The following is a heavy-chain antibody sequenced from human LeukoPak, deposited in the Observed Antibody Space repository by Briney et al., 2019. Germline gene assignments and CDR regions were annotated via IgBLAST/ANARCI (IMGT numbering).Heavy chain of an antibody. CDR2: IYYSGSA. D-gene: IGHD2-21*01. J-gene: IGHJ4*02. Sequence: SETLSLTCAVSGYSISSAYYWGWIRQPPGKGLEWIGSIYYSGSAHYNPSLESRVTISLDTSKNQFSLKLDSVTAADTAVYYCARRVIWTYYFDFWGQGTLVTVSS. CDR3: ARRVIWTYYFDF. V-gene: IGHV4-38-2*01. CDR1: GYSISSAYY.